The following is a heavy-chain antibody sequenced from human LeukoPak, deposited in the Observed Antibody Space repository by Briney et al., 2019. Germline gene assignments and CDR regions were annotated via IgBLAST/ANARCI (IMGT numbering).Heavy chain of an antibody. J-gene: IGHJ4*02. CDR3: ARDFSAVVDY. CDR2: ISYDGSNK. D-gene: IGHD2-2*01. CDR1: GFTFSSYA. V-gene: IGHV3-30*04. Sequence: PGGSLRLSCAASGFTFSSYAMHWVRQAPGKGLEWVAVISYDGSNKYYADSVKGRFTISRDNSKNTLYLQMNSLRAEDTAVYYCARDFSAVVDYWGQGTLVTVSS.